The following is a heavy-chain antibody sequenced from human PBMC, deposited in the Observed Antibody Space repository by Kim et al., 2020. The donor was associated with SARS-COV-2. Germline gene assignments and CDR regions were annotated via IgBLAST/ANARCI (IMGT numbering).Heavy chain of an antibody. J-gene: IGHJ4*02. CDR3: ARVAVVASSVYYFDY. Sequence: ADSVKGRFTSARDNARNSLVLQMNSLRAEDTAVYYCARVAVVASSVYYFDYWGLGALVTVSS. D-gene: IGHD2-15*01. V-gene: IGHV3-11*05.